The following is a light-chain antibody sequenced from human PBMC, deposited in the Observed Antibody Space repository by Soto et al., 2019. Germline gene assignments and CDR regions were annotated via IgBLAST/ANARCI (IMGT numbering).Light chain of an antibody. CDR3: LQDHDDSWT. CDR1: QTISSW. Sequence: EIPMTPSPSTLSRSLGERVTLPCRASQTISSWLAWYQQKPGKAPKLLIYKASTLKSGVPSRFSGSGSGTEFTLTVSSLQPEDFATYYCLQDHDDSWTFGQGTKVDIK. J-gene: IGKJ1*01. V-gene: IGKV1-5*03. CDR2: KAS.